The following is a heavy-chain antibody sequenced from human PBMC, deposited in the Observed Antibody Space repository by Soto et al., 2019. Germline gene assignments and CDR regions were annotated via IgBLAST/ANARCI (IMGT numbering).Heavy chain of an antibody. J-gene: IGHJ4*02. D-gene: IGHD6-19*01. CDR3: AREGAGTDY. Sequence: QPGGSLRLSCTDSGFTFSSHNMNWVRQAPGKGLEWVSVIYSGGSTYYADSVKGRFTISRHNSKNTLYLQMNSLRAEDTAVYYCAREGAGTDYWGQGTLVTVSS. V-gene: IGHV3-53*04. CDR1: GFTFSSHN. CDR2: IYSGGST.